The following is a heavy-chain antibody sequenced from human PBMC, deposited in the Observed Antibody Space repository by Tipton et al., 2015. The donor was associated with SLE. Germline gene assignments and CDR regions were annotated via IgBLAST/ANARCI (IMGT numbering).Heavy chain of an antibody. J-gene: IGHJ4*02. Sequence: TLSLTCTVSGGSISSSSYYWGWIRQPPGKGLEWIGSIYYSGSTYYNPSLKSRVTISVDTSKNQFSLKLSSVTAADTAVYYCARDKSGYYIWGQGTLVTVSS. CDR1: GGSISSSSYY. D-gene: IGHD3-22*01. CDR2: IYYSGST. CDR3: ARDKSGYYI. V-gene: IGHV4-39*07.